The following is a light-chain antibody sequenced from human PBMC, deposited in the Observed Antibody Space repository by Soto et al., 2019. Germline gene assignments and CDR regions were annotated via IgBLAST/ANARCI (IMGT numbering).Light chain of an antibody. J-gene: IGKJ1*01. CDR2: GAS. V-gene: IGKV3-20*01. CDR1: QSVSSSY. CDR3: QQYGSSPPT. Sequence: EIVLTQSPGTLSLSPGERATLSCRASQSVSSSYLAWYQQKPGQAPRLLIYGASSRATGIPDRFSGSGSGTDFTLTISRLEPEVFAVYYCQQYGSSPPTFGQGTKV.